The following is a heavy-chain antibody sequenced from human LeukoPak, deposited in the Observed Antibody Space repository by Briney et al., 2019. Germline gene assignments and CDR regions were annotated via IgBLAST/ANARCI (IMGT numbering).Heavy chain of an antibody. D-gene: IGHD6-13*01. CDR2: ISYDGSNK. J-gene: IGHJ4*02. Sequence: PGRSLGLSWAASGFPFSSYGMHGVRQAPGKGLEGVAVISYDGSNKYYADSVKGRFTISKDNSKNTLYLQMNSLRAEDTAVYYCAKDKGRWFSSSWYQDYFDYWGQGTLVTVSS. V-gene: IGHV3-30*18. CDR3: AKDKGRWFSSSWYQDYFDY. CDR1: GFPFSSYG.